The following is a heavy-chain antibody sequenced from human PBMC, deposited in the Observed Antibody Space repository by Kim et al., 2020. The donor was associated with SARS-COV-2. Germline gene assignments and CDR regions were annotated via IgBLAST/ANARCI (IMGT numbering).Heavy chain of an antibody. D-gene: IGHD1-26*01. CDR3: ARALGGSYYYGMDV. V-gene: IGHV3-30*01. Sequence: YADSAEGRFTSSRDNANNTLYLQMNSLRAEDTAVYYCARALGGSYYYGMDVWGQGTTVTVSS. J-gene: IGHJ6*02.